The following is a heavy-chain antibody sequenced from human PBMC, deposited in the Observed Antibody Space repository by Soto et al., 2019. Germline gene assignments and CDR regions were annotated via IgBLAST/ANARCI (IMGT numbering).Heavy chain of an antibody. J-gene: IGHJ3*02. CDR3: ARVKLPRGAFDI. V-gene: IGHV1-3*01. CDR1: GYTFTSYA. Sequence: ASVKVSCKASGYTFTSYAMHWVRQAPGQRLEWMGWINAGNGNTKYSQKFQGRVTITRDTSASTAYMELSSLRSEDTAVYYCARVKLPRGAFDIWGQGTMVTVSS. CDR2: INAGNGNT. D-gene: IGHD1-26*01.